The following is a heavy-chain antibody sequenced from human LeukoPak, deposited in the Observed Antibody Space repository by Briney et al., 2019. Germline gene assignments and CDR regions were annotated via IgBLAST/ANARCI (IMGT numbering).Heavy chain of an antibody. CDR1: GGTFSSYA. CDR2: IIPIFGTA. CDR3: ARVGGAARSDFDY. V-gene: IGHV1-69*05. Sequence: SVKVSCKASGGTFSSYAISWVRQAPGQGLEWMGGIIPIFGTANYAQKFQGRVTITTDESTSTAYMELSSLRSEDTAVYYCARVGGAARSDFDYWGQGTLVTVSS. J-gene: IGHJ4*02. D-gene: IGHD6-6*01.